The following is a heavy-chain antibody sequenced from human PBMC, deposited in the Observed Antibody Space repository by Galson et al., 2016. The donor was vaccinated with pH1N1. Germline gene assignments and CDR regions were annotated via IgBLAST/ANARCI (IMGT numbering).Heavy chain of an antibody. CDR3: ARGGYCSGGSCYDVFDY. V-gene: IGHV1-8*01. J-gene: IGHJ4*02. CDR2: MNPNNDNT. D-gene: IGHD2-15*01. CDR1: GYTFTDYD. Sequence: SVKVSCKASGYTFTDYDINWVRQGTGQGLEWMGWMNPNNDNTGYAQKFQGRVTMTGNTSISTAYMELSSLRSEDTAVYYCARGGYCSGGSCYDVFDYWGQGTLVTVS.